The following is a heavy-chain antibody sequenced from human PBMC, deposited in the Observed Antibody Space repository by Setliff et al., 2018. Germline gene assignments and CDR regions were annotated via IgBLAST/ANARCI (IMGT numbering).Heavy chain of an antibody. J-gene: IGHJ6*03. CDR1: GGTFSSYV. Sequence: SVKVSCKASGGTFSSYVISWVREAPGQGLEWMGGIIPMFGTNYAQKFQGRVTITADESTSTAYMELSSLGSEDTAVYYCAGGQPLVRKYYYYKDVWGKGTTVTVSS. CDR3: AGGQPLVRKYYYYKDV. CDR2: IIPMFGT. V-gene: IGHV1-69*13. D-gene: IGHD3-10*01.